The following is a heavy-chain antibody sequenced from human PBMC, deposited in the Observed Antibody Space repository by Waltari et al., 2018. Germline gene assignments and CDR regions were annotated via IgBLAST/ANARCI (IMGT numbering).Heavy chain of an antibody. V-gene: IGHV1-2*06. J-gene: IGHJ4*02. Sequence: QVQLVQSGAEVKKPGASVKVSCKASGYTFTGYYMHGVRQAPGQGLEWMRRINPNRGGTNYAQKFQGRVTMTRDTSISTAYMELSRLRSDDTAVYYCARENDELGYWGQGTLVTVSS. CDR2: INPNRGGT. D-gene: IGHD1-1*01. CDR3: ARENDELGY. CDR1: GYTFTGYY.